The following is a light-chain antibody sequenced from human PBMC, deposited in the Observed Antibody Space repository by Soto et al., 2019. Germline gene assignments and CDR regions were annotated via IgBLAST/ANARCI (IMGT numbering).Light chain of an antibody. CDR2: KAS. Sequence: DIQMTQSPSTLSASVGDRVTITCRASQSISRWLAWYQQKPAKAPKLLIYKASSLESGVPSRFSGSVSGTEFTPTISSLQPDHFATYDCQQYYTDSSFGQGTKLEIK. J-gene: IGKJ2*01. CDR1: QSISRW. V-gene: IGKV1-5*03. CDR3: QQYYTDSS.